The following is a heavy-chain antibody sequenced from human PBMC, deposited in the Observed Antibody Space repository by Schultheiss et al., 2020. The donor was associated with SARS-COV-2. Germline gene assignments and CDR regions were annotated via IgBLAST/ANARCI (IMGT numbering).Heavy chain of an antibody. V-gene: IGHV1-69*06. CDR3: ASGGGADMIVVGQYYFDY. J-gene: IGHJ4*02. CDR2: IIPIFGTA. CDR1: GGTFSSYA. Sequence: SVKVSCKASGGTFSSYAISWVRQAPGQGLEWMGGIIPIFGTANYAQKFQGRVTITADKSTSTAYMELSSLRSEDTAVYYCASGGGADMIVVGQYYFDYWGQGTLVTVSS. D-gene: IGHD3-22*01.